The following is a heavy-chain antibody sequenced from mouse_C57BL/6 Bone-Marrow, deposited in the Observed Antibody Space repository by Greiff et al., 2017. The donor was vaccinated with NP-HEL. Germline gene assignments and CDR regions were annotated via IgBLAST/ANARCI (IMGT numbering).Heavy chain of an antibody. CDR2: INPNNGGT. J-gene: IGHJ3*01. V-gene: IGHV1-26*01. D-gene: IGHD1-1*01. CDR1: GYTFTDYY. Sequence: EVQLQQSGPELVKPGASVKISCKASGYTFTDYYMNWVKQSHGKSLEWIGDINPNNGGTSYNQKFKGKATLTVDKSSSTAYMELRSLTSEDSAVYSCAKRGGELRRAWFAYWGQGTLVTVSA. CDR3: AKRGGELRRAWFAY.